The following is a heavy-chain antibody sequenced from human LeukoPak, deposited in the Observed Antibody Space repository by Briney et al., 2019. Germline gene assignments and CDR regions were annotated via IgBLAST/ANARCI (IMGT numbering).Heavy chain of an antibody. CDR2: INPSSGST. Sequence: ASVKVSCKASGYTFSSYYIHWVRQAPGQGLEWMGIINPSSGSTGYAQKFQGRVTMTSDTSTTTVYMELSSLRSEDTAVYYCARGRAWGSYYYFYLDVWGKGTTVTISS. CDR1: GYTFSSYY. D-gene: IGHD3-16*01. V-gene: IGHV1-46*01. J-gene: IGHJ6*03. CDR3: ARGRAWGSYYYFYLDV.